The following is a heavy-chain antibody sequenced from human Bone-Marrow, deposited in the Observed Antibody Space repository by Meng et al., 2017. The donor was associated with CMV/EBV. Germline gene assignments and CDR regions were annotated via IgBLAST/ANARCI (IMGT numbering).Heavy chain of an antibody. CDR2: IHHSGNT. D-gene: IGHD3-16*01. CDR3: ARGDPMDAFDI. V-gene: IGHV4-59*01. Sequence: SETLSLTCSVSGGSISSYYWTWIRQPPGKGLEWVSYIHHSGNTNHNPSLKSRLTISVDTSKNQFSLKLSSVSATDTAVYYCARGDPMDAFDIWGQGTMVTVSS. J-gene: IGHJ3*02. CDR1: GGSISSYY.